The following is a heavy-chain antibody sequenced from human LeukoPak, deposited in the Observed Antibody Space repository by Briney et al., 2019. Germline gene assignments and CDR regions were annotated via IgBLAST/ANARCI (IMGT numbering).Heavy chain of an antibody. CDR3: ARVLNYGSGFYYYGMDV. CDR2: IIPILGIA. V-gene: IGHV1-69*04. Sequence: ASVKVSCKSSVGTFSSYAISWVRQAPGLGLEWMGRIIPILGIANYAQKFQGRVTITADKSTSTAYMELSSLRSEDTAVYYCARVLNYGSGFYYYGMDVWGQGTTVTVSS. J-gene: IGHJ6*02. D-gene: IGHD3-10*01. CDR1: VGTFSSYA.